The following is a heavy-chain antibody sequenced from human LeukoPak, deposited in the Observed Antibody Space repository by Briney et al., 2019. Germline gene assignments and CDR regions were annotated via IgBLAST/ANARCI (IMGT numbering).Heavy chain of an antibody. CDR3: ARDGYSYSHYYGMDV. Sequence: SETLSLTCAVYGGSFSGYYWSWIRQPPGKGLEWIGEISHSGSTNYNPSLKSRVTISVDTSKNQFSLKLSSVTAADTAVYYCARDGYSYSHYYGMDVWGQGTTVTVSS. J-gene: IGHJ6*02. CDR1: GGSFSGYY. D-gene: IGHD5-18*01. V-gene: IGHV4-34*01. CDR2: ISHSGST.